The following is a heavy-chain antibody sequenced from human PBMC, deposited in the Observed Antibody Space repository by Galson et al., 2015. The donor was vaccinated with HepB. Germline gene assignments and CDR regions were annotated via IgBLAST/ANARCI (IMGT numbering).Heavy chain of an antibody. CDR3: ARDYQWGFDS. CDR2: IRTDGSDQ. D-gene: IGHD1-26*01. CDR1: GFTLSANW. Sequence: SLRLSCAASGFTLSANWMSWVRQAPGKGLEWLANIRTDGSDQYYVDFVRGRFTIYRDNAKHSLSLQMNGLGVEDTAVYYCARDYQWGFDSWGQGTLVTVSS. J-gene: IGHJ4*02. V-gene: IGHV3-7*01.